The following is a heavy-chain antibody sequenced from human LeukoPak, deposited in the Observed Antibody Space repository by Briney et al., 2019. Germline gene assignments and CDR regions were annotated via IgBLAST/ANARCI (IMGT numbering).Heavy chain of an antibody. CDR2: ISSSGSPI. D-gene: IGHD3-3*01. Sequence: GGSLRLSCAASGFTFNIYNMNWVRQAPGKGLEWVSSISSSGSPIYYTDSVKGRFTISRDNAKNSLYLQMNGLRAEDTAVYYCAREQFYDFWSGPLEFGVNHDAFDIWGQGTMVTVSS. V-gene: IGHV3-48*04. CDR1: GFTFNIYN. J-gene: IGHJ3*02. CDR3: AREQFYDFWSGPLEFGVNHDAFDI.